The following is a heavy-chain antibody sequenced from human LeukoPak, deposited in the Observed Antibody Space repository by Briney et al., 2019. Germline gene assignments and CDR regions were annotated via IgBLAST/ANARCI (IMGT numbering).Heavy chain of an antibody. CDR2: TNSGGTST. CDR3: AKQSYARSLGE. CDR1: GFPFSDFS. J-gene: IGHJ4*02. D-gene: IGHD2-8*01. Sequence: PGGSLRLTCATSGFPFSDFSMSWVRQPPGKGLEWISTTNSGGTSTYNAASVKGRFTISRDNSKNTLYLQMSSLRVEDTAVYYCAKQSYARSLGEGGPGTLVSVSS. V-gene: IGHV3-23*01.